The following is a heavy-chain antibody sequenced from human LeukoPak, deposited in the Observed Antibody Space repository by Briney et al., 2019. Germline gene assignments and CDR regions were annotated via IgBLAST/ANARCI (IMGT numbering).Heavy chain of an antibody. V-gene: IGHV3-9*01. D-gene: IGHD6-13*01. Sequence: PGGSLRLSCAASGFTFDDYAMHWVRQAPGKGLEWVSGISWNSGSIGYADSVKGRFTISRDNAKNSLYLQMNSLRAEDTALYYCAKDIDAAAAGGGWFDPWGQGTLVTVSS. J-gene: IGHJ5*02. CDR2: ISWNSGSI. CDR3: AKDIDAAAAGGGWFDP. CDR1: GFTFDDYA.